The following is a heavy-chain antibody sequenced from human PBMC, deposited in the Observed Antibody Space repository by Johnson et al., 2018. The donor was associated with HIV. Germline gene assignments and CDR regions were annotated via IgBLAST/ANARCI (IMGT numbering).Heavy chain of an antibody. D-gene: IGHD3-10*01. CDR3: ARDRDSGSGAFDV. CDR2: IFSGDSK. Sequence: VQLVEYGGGLIQPGGSLRLSCAASGFTVSSNYMSWVRQAPGRGLEWVPVIFSGDSKYYADPVKGGFTISRDNSKNTLYLQMNSLRAEDTAMYYCARDRDSGSGAFDVWGQGTMVTVSS. V-gene: IGHV3-53*01. CDR1: GFTVSSNY. J-gene: IGHJ3*01.